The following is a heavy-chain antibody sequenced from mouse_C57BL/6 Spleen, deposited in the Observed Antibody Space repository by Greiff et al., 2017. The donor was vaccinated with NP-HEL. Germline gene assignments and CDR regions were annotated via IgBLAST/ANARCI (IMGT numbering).Heavy chain of an antibody. CDR3: ARGVVAKNFDY. CDR2: INPSSGYT. CDR1: GYTFTSYT. J-gene: IGHJ2*01. D-gene: IGHD1-1*01. Sequence: VQLQQSGAELARPGASVKMSCKASGYTFTSYTMHWVKQRPGQGLEWIGYINPSSGYTKYNQKFKDKATLTADKSSSTAYMQLSSLTSEDSAVYYCARGVVAKNFDYWGQGTTLTVSS. V-gene: IGHV1-4*01.